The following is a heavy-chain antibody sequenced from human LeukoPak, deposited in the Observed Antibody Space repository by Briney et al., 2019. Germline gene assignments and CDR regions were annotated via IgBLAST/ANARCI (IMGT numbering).Heavy chain of an antibody. CDR1: GGSISSSSYY. Sequence: PSVTLALTCTVSGGSISSSSYYWGWIRQPPGKRLEWIGSIYYSGSTNYKPSLKSRVTISVDTSKNQISLKLSSVTAADTAVYYCASPKYSSGTFDPWGQGTQVTVSS. CDR3: ASPKYSSGTFDP. D-gene: IGHD6-19*01. CDR2: IYYSGST. J-gene: IGHJ5*02. V-gene: IGHV4-39*01.